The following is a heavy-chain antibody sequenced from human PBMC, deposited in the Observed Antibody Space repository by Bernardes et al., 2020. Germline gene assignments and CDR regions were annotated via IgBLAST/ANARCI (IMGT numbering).Heavy chain of an antibody. CDR2: ISGSGGST. D-gene: IGHD6-13*01. V-gene: IGHV3-23*01. CDR3: AKDSSSWATDY. J-gene: IGHJ4*02. Sequence: GGSLRLSCAASGSTFSSDAMSWVRHAPGKGLEGVSAISGSGGSTYYADSVKGRFTISRDNSKNTLYLQMNSLRAEDTAVYYCAKDSSSWATDYWGQGTLVTVSS. CDR1: GSTFSSDA.